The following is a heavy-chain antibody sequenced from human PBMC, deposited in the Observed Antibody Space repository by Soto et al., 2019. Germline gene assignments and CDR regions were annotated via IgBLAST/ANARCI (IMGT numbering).Heavy chain of an antibody. CDR1: GGSISSVGYY. Sequence: PSETLSLTCTVSGGSISSVGYYWSWIRQHPGKGLEWIGYIYYSGSTYYNPSLRSRVTISVDTSKNQFSLKLSSVTAADTAVYYCARVSSGRGGQPHPIPYGMDVWGQGTTVTVSS. J-gene: IGHJ6*02. D-gene: IGHD6-6*01. CDR2: IYYSGST. V-gene: IGHV4-31*03. CDR3: ARVSSGRGGQPHPIPYGMDV.